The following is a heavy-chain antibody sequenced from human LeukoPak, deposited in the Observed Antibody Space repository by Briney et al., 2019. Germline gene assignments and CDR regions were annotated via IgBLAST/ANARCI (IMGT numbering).Heavy chain of an antibody. J-gene: IGHJ3*02. V-gene: IGHV3-74*01. CDR2: TGTDGSGT. CDR1: GFTFTTYW. Sequence: GGSLRLSCAASGFTFTTYWMDWVRQVPGKGLLWVARTGTDGSGTAYADSVQGRFTISRDNAKNTLFLQMSGLRAEDTAVYYCARDKYGGNSNAFDIWGQGTLVSVSS. CDR3: ARDKYGGNSNAFDI. D-gene: IGHD4-23*01.